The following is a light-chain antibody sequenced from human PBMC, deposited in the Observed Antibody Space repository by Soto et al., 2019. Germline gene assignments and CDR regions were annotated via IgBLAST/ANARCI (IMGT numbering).Light chain of an antibody. CDR3: GTWDSSLSAVV. V-gene: IGLV1-51*01. Sequence: QSVLTQPPSVSAAPGQKVTISCSGSSSNIEDNYVSWYQQLPGTAPKLLIYDNDKRPSGIPDRFSGSKSGTSATLGITGLQTGDEADYYCGTWDSSLSAVVFGGGTKLTVL. CDR1: SSNIEDNY. CDR2: DND. J-gene: IGLJ2*01.